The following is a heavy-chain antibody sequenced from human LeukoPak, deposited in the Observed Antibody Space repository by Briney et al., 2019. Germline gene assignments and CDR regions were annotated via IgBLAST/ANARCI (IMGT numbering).Heavy chain of an antibody. CDR2: INPMFGIA. V-gene: IGHV1-69*04. CDR1: GGTFSSYA. D-gene: IGHD2-2*01. J-gene: IGHJ5*02. Sequence: SVKVSCKASGGTFSSYAISWVRQAPGQGLEWMGRINPMFGIANYAQKFQGRVTITADTSTSTAYMELSSLRSEDTAVYYCARDYCSSTSCHLVWFDPWGQGTLVTVTS. CDR3: ARDYCSSTSCHLVWFDP.